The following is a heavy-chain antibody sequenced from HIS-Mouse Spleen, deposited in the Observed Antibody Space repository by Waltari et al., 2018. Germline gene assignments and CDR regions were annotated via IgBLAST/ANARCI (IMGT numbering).Heavy chain of an antibody. J-gene: IGHJ3*02. Sequence: EVQLVESGGGLVKPGRSLRLSCTASGFTFGDYAMSWFRQAQGKGLGWVGFIRSKAYGGKTEYAASVKGRFTISRDDSKSIAYLQMNSLKTEDTAVYYCTRVGVAYYDSSGDDAFDIWGQGTMVTVSS. CDR1: GFTFGDYA. D-gene: IGHD3-22*01. V-gene: IGHV3-49*05. CDR2: IRSKAYGGKT. CDR3: TRVGVAYYDSSGDDAFDI.